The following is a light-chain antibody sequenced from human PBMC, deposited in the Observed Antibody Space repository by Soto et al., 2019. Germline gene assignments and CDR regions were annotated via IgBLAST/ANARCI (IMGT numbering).Light chain of an antibody. CDR3: QQYNNWPPT. Sequence: DILLTQSPGTLSLSPGERAPLSCRASQSVSNNYLAWYQQKPGQAPRLIIYGASTRAIGIPARFSGSGSGTEFTLTISSLQSEDFAVYYCQQYNNWPPTFGQGTRLEIK. CDR1: QSVSNN. J-gene: IGKJ5*01. V-gene: IGKV3-15*01. CDR2: GAS.